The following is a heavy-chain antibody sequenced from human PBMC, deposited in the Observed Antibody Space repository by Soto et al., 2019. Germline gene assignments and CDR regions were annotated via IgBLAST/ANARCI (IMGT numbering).Heavy chain of an antibody. D-gene: IGHD1-1*01. V-gene: IGHV1-18*01. CDR3: AGGGTPIAL. Sequence: QVQLVQSGAEVKKPGASVKVSCKASGYTFTSYGISWVRQAPGHGLEWMGWIRPYNGNTNYAQKLQGRVTMTTDTSTSTAQMERRSLKYDDTDLYSCAGGGTPIALWGQGTLVTVSS. CDR2: IRPYNGNT. CDR1: GYTFTSYG. J-gene: IGHJ5*02.